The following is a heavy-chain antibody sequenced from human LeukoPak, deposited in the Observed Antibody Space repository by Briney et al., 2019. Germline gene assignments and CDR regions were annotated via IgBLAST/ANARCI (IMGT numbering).Heavy chain of an antibody. V-gene: IGHV3-7*01. CDR2: IKQDGSEK. J-gene: IGHJ4*02. D-gene: IGHD3-22*01. Sequence: GGSLRLSCAASGFTFSSYAMSWVRQAPGKGLEWVANIKQDGSEKYYVDSVKGRFTISRDNAKNSLYLQMNSLRAEDTAVYYCARDLYRIVVVPHYFDYWGQGTLVTVSS. CDR3: ARDLYRIVVVPHYFDY. CDR1: GFTFSSYA.